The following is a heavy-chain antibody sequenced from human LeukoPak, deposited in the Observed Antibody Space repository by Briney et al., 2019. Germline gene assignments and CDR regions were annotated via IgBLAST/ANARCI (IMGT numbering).Heavy chain of an antibody. Sequence: SETLSLTCTVSGVSITNYYWSWIRQPPGKGLEWIGYIYHSGSTNYNPSLKSRVTISVDTSKNQFSLRLSSVTAADTAVYYCARDWGVSARPGYMDVWGKGTTVTVSS. CDR3: ARDWGVSARPGYMDV. CDR2: IYHSGST. V-gene: IGHV4-59*13. D-gene: IGHD6-6*01. J-gene: IGHJ6*03. CDR1: GVSITNYY.